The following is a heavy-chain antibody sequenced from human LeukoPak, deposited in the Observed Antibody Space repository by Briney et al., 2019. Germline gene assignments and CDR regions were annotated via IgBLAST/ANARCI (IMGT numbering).Heavy chain of an antibody. V-gene: IGHV3-23*01. Sequence: PGGSLRLSCAASGFTFSSYAMSWVRQAPGKGLEWVSAISGSGGSTYYADSVKGRFTISRDNSKNTLYLQMNSLRAEDTAVYYCAKGHDYGDYETLFDYWGQGTLVTVSS. CDR1: GFTFSSYA. D-gene: IGHD4-17*01. CDR3: AKGHDYGDYETLFDY. CDR2: ISGSGGST. J-gene: IGHJ4*02.